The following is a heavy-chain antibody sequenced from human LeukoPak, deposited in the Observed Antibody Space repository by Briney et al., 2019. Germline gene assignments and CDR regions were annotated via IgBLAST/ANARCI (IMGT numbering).Heavy chain of an antibody. V-gene: IGHV3-7*01. CDR1: GFTFSSYW. J-gene: IGHJ4*02. D-gene: IGHD6-19*01. CDR2: IKQDGSEK. CDR3: ARPSFSSGSYFDH. Sequence: PGGSLRLSCAASGFTFSSYWMSWVRQAPGKGLEWVANIKQDGSEKYYVDSVKGRFTISRGNAKNSLYLQMNSLSGEDTAVYFCARPSFSSGSYFDHWGQGTLVTVSS.